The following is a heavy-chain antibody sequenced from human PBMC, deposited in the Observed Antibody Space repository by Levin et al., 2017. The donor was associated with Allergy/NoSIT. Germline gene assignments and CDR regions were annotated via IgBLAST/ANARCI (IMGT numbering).Heavy chain of an antibody. Sequence: SCAASGFTFSSYAMHWVRQAPGKGLEWVAVISYDGSNKYYADSVKGRFTISRDNSKNTLYLQMNSLRAEDTAVYYCARDLGSLVGTTGYFDYWGQGTLVTVSS. CDR3: ARDLGSLVGTTGYFDY. D-gene: IGHD1-26*01. CDR1: GFTFSSYA. V-gene: IGHV3-30-3*01. CDR2: ISYDGSNK. J-gene: IGHJ4*02.